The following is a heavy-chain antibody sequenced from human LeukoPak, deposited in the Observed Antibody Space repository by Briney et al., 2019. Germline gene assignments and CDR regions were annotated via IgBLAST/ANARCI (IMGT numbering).Heavy chain of an antibody. CDR1: GVTFSSYG. V-gene: IGHV3-30*18. Sequence: PGGSLRLSCAASGVTFSSYGMHWVRPAPGKGLEWVAVISYDGSNKYYADSVKGRFTISSDNSKNTLYLQMNSLRAEDTAVYYCAKDYGGYYYGSGTHFDYWGQGTLVTVSS. CDR2: ISYDGSNK. J-gene: IGHJ4*02. CDR3: AKDYGGYYYGSGTHFDY. D-gene: IGHD3-10*01.